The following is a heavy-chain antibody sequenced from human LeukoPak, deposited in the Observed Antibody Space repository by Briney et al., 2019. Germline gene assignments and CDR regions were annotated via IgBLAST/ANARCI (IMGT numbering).Heavy chain of an antibody. J-gene: IGHJ6*02. V-gene: IGHV3-23*01. CDR3: AKRRVGADYYHYTGRDA. Sequence: GGSLRLSCAASGVTFSSYAMSWVRQAPGKGLEWVSAMSGSGGSTYYADSVKGRLTTSRDNTKHTLYLQINSLRGAHTAVYYCAKRRVGADYYHYTGRDAWGQRATVTVSS. CDR2: MSGSGGST. CDR1: GVTFSSYA. D-gene: IGHD3-10*01.